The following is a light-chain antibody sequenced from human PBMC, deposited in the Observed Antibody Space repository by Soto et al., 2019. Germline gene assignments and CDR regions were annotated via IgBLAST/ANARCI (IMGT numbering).Light chain of an antibody. J-gene: IGLJ2*01. CDR3: SSYAGNNNLV. V-gene: IGLV2-8*01. CDR2: EVS. Sequence: QSVLTQPPSASGSAGQSVTISCTGTSIDVGAYNYVSWYQQHPGKAPKLMIYEVSKWPSGVPDRFSGSKSANTASLTVSGLQAEDEADYYCSSYAGNNNLVFGGGTKLTVL. CDR1: SIDVGAYNY.